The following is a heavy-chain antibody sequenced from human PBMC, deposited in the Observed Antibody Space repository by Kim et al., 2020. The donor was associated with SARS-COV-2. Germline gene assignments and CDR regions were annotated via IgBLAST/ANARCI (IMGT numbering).Heavy chain of an antibody. CDR3: ARDRVVRGVAAEYNSFDP. CDR1: GDSVNSDLYY. J-gene: IGHJ5*02. Sequence: SETLSLTCSVSGDSVNSDLYYWTWIRQRPGKELEWIGYVTYSGRAIYNPSLKDRVTISMDASKNQFSLKVTSVSSADTAVYYCARDRVVRGVAAEYNSFDPWGQGTLVSVSS. D-gene: IGHD3-10*01. V-gene: IGHV4-61*01. CDR2: VTYSGRA.